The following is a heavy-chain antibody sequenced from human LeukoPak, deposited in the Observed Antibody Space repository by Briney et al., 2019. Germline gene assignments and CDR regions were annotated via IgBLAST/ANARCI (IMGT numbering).Heavy chain of an antibody. D-gene: IGHD6-19*01. CDR3: ASTYSSGWYYFDY. J-gene: IGHJ4*02. V-gene: IGHV4-59*08. CDR2: IYYSGST. Sequence: KPSETLSLTCTVSGGSISSYYWSWIRQPPGKGLEWIGYIYYSGSTNYNPSLESRVTISVDTSKNQFSLKLSSVTAADTAVYYCASTYSSGWYYFDYWGQGTLVTVSS. CDR1: GGSISSYY.